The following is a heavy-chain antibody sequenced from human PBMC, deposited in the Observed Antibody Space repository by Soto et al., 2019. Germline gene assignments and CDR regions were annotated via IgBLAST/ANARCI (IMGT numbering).Heavy chain of an antibody. V-gene: IGHV1-18*01. CDR2: ISGYNGNT. CDR3: ARHFWAYCGGDCYLRYFDY. J-gene: IGHJ4*02. Sequence: ASVKVYCKASGYTFTSYGISLVRQAPGQGLEWMGWISGYNGNTNYAQKLQGRVTMTTDTSTSTAYMELRSLRSDDTAVYYCARHFWAYCGGDCYLRYFDYWGKGTLVTVSS. CDR1: GYTFTSYG. D-gene: IGHD2-21*02.